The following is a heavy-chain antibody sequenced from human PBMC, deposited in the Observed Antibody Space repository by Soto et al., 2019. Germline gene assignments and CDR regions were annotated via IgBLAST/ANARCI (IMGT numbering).Heavy chain of an antibody. CDR2: ISGSGGST. CDR3: AKTTDGWFSAFEI. J-gene: IGHJ3*02. CDR1: GFTFISYA. D-gene: IGHD6-19*01. V-gene: IGHV3-23*01. Sequence: GGALRLSCAASGFTFISYAMSWVRQAPGKGMEWVAAISGSGGSTYYADSVKGRFTISRDNSKKTMYLQMNSLRAEDTAVYYCAKTTDGWFSAFEIWGQGTMVTVS.